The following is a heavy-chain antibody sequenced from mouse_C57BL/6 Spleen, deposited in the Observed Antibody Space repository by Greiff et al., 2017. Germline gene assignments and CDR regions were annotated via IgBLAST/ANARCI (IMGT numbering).Heavy chain of an antibody. CDR1: GYTFTSYW. J-gene: IGHJ4*01. CDR2: INPRNGGT. Sequence: VQLQQPGTELVKPGSSVKLSCKASGYTFTSYWMHWVKQRPGQGLEWIGNINPRNGGTNYNEKFKGKATLTVDKSSSTAYMQLSSLTSEDSAVYYCARDGGYYAYYAMDYWGQGTSVTVSS. CDR3: ARDGGYYAYYAMDY. V-gene: IGHV1-53*01. D-gene: IGHD2-3*01.